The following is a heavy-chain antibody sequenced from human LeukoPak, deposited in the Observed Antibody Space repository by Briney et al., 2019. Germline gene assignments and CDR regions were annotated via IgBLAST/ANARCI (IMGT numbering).Heavy chain of an antibody. V-gene: IGHV3-7*01. CDR1: GFTFSSYW. J-gene: IGHJ4*02. CDR3: ARDRLYYDFWSGYSDY. D-gene: IGHD3-3*01. CDR2: IKQDGSEE. Sequence: GGSLRLSCAASGFTFSSYWMSWVRQAPGKGLEWVANIKQDGSEEYYVDSVKGRFTISRDDAKNSLYLQMNSLRAEDTAVYYCARDRLYYDFWSGYSDYWGQGTLVTVSS.